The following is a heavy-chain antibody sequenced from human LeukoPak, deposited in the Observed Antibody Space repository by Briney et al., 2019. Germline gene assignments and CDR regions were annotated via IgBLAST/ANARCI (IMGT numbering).Heavy chain of an antibody. CDR1: GGTFNNYA. D-gene: IGHD5-24*01. CDR2: INPNSGGT. CDR3: ARDPVEMATTEFDY. J-gene: IGHJ4*02. V-gene: IGHV1-2*02. Sequence: ASVKVSCKASGGTFNNYAISWVRQAPGQGLEWMGWINPNSGGTNYAQKFQGRVTMTRDTSISTAYMELSRLRSDDTAVYYCARDPVEMATTEFDYWGQGTLVTVSS.